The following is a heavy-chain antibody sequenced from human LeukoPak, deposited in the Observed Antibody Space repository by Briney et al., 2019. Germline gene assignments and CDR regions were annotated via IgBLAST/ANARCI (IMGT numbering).Heavy chain of an antibody. V-gene: IGHV4-34*01. CDR2: INHSGST. CDR3: ARGPIVVVPAAMPSGFDP. Sequence: SETLSLTCAVYGGSFSGYYWSWIRQPPGKGLEWIGEINHSGSTNYNPSLKSRVTISVDTSKNQFSLKLSSVTAADTAVYYCARGPIVVVPAAMPSGFDPWGQGTQVTVSS. CDR1: GGSFSGYY. J-gene: IGHJ5*02. D-gene: IGHD2-2*01.